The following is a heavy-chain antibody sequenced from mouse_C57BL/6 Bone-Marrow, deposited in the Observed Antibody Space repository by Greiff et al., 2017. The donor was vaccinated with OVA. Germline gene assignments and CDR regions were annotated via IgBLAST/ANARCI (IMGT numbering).Heavy chain of an antibody. Sequence: VQLQESGAELARPGASVKLSCKASGYTFTSYGISWVKQRTGQGLEWIGEIYPRSGNTYYNEKFKGKATLTADKSSSTAYMELRSLTSEDSAVYFCARVGRRYFDVWGTGTTVTVSS. CDR1: GYTFTSYG. CDR2: IYPRSGNT. D-gene: IGHD4-1*01. V-gene: IGHV1-81*01. CDR3: ARVGRRYFDV. J-gene: IGHJ1*03.